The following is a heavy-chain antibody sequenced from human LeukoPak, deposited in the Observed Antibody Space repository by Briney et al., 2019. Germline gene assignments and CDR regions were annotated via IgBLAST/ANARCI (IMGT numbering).Heavy chain of an antibody. CDR3: ARHPRFYSSGWNNFDY. D-gene: IGHD6-19*01. CDR1: GGSFSGYY. CDR2: INHSGST. Sequence: SETLSLTCAVYGGSFSGYYWSWIRQPPGKGLEWIGEINHSGSTNYNPSLKSRVTISVDTSKNQFSLKLSSVTAADTAVYYCARHPRFYSSGWNNFDYWGQGTLVTVSS. J-gene: IGHJ4*02. V-gene: IGHV4-34*01.